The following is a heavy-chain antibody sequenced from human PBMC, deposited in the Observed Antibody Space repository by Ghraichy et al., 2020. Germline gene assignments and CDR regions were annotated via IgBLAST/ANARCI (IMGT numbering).Heavy chain of an antibody. CDR2: ISHSGST. D-gene: IGHD1-1*01. Sequence: SETLSLTCAVYGGSFSGYYWHWIRQPPGKRLEWMGEISHSGSTDYNPSPTSRVTISLDTSKKEFSLRLNAVPAADTAVYNCARGNPTMNDYFDSWGQGTLGTGSS. J-gene: IGHJ4*02. V-gene: IGHV4-34*01. CDR1: GGSFSGYY. CDR3: ARGNPTMNDYFDS.